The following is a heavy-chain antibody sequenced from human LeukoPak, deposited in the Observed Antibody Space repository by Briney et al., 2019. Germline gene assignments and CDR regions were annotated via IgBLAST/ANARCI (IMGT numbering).Heavy chain of an antibody. CDR3: ARVEYGGYSLDY. CDR2: IYSGGST. J-gene: IGHJ4*02. D-gene: IGHD5-18*01. Sequence: GSLRLSCAASGLTVSSNYMSWVRQAPGKGLEWVSVIYSGGSTYYADSVKGRFTISRDNSKNTLYLQMNSLRAEDTAVYYCARVEYGGYSLDYWGQGTLVTVSS. V-gene: IGHV3-53*01. CDR1: GLTVSSNY.